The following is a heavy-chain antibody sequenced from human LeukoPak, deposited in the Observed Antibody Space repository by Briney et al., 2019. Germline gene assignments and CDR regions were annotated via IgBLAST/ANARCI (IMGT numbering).Heavy chain of an antibody. CDR3: ARLGYSGYAYYMDV. CDR2: IYHSGST. Sequence: TASETLSLTCAVSGYSISSGYYWGWIRQPPGKGLEWIGSIYHSGSTYYNPSLKSRVTISVDTSKNQFSLKLSSVTAADTAVYYCARLGYSGYAYYMDVWGKGTTATVSS. J-gene: IGHJ6*03. CDR1: GYSISSGYY. V-gene: IGHV4-38-2*01. D-gene: IGHD5-12*01.